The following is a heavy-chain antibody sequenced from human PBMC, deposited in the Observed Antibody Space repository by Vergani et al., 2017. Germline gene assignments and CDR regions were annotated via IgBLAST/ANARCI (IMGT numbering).Heavy chain of an antibody. Sequence: QVQLQESGPGLVKPSQTLSLTCTVSGGSISSGSYYWSWIRQPAGKGLEWIGRIYTSGSTNYNPSLKSRVTISVDTSKNQFSLKLSSVTAADTAVYYCAREGSRPAAVGWGKGTTVTVSS. V-gene: IGHV4-61*02. CDR3: AREGSRPAAVG. D-gene: IGHD2-2*01. CDR2: IYTSGST. CDR1: GGSISSGSYY. J-gene: IGHJ6*04.